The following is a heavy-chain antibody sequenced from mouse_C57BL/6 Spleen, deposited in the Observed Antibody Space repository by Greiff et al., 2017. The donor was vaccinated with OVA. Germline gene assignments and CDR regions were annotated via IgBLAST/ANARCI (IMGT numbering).Heavy chain of an antibody. J-gene: IGHJ4*01. V-gene: IGHV1-64*01. CDR1: GYTFTSYW. CDR3: ARDGYDERGLYAMDY. D-gene: IGHD2-2*01. Sequence: QVQLQQSGAELVKPGASVKLSCKASGYTFTSYWMHWVKQRPGQGLEWIGMIHPNSGSTNYNEKFKSKATLTVDKSSSTAYMQLSSLTSEDSAVYYCARDGYDERGLYAMDYWGQGTSVTVSS. CDR2: IHPNSGST.